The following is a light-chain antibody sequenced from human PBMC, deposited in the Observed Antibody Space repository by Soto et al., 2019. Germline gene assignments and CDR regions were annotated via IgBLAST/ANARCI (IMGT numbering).Light chain of an antibody. J-gene: IGKJ1*01. CDR3: QQYDTYWT. CDR2: DAS. V-gene: IGKV1-5*01. Sequence: DIQLTQSPSTLSASVGDRVTITCRASQSISRWLAWFQQKPGKAPKLLIFDASILQSGVPSRFSGSGSGTEFTLTISSLQADDFATYYCQQYDTYWTFGQGTKVDLK. CDR1: QSISRW.